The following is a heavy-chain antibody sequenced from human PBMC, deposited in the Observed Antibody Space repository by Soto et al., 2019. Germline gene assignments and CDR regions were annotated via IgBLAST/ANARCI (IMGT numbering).Heavy chain of an antibody. J-gene: IGHJ6*02. D-gene: IGHD6-13*01. CDR2: ISSSGRYI. CDR3: TSGEQQLVPYYYYGMDV. CDR1: GFSFSSYS. V-gene: IGHV3-21*01. Sequence: GGSLRLSCTASGFSFSSYSINWVRQAPGKGLEWVSSISSSGRYIYYADSVKGRFIVSRDNAKNSLHLQMNSLRAEDTAVYYCTSGEQQLVPYYYYGMDVWGQGTTVTVSS.